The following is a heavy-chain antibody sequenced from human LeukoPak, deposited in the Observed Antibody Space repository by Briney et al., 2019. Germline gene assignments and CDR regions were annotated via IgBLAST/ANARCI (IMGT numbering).Heavy chain of an antibody. CDR1: GGTFSSYA. J-gene: IGHJ4*02. CDR3: ATQYLDF. Sequence: ASVKVSCKASGGTFSSYAISWVRQAPGQGLEWMGWINPNSGGTNYAHKFQGRVTMTTDTSISTAYMELSSLRSDDTAGYYCATQYLDFWGQGTLVTVSS. CDR2: INPNSGGT. V-gene: IGHV1-2*02. D-gene: IGHD2/OR15-2a*01.